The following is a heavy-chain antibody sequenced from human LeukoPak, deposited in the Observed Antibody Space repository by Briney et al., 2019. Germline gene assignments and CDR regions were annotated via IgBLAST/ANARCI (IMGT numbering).Heavy chain of an antibody. CDR1: GFTFSGYW. J-gene: IGHJ4*02. Sequence: GGSLRLSCAASGFTFSGYWMNWVRQAPGTGLEWVANIKQDGSEKYYVDSVKGRFTISRDNAKNSLYLQMNSLRAEDTAVYYCARDSSLRFLARYYFDYWGQGTLVTVSS. CDR3: ARDSSLRFLARYYFDY. D-gene: IGHD3-3*01. V-gene: IGHV3-7*01. CDR2: IKQDGSEK.